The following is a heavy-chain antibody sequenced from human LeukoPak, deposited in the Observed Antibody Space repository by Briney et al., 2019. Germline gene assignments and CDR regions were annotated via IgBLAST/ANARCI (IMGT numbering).Heavy chain of an antibody. D-gene: IGHD6-13*01. CDR1: GGSISSSSYS. J-gene: IGHJ4*02. Sequence: PSETLSLTCTVSGGSISSSSYSWGWVRQPPGKGLEWVGSIYYSGSTSYNPSLKSRVTISVDSSKNLFSLKLSSVTAADTAVYYCASLDEGIAAAGDYWGQGTLVTVSS. CDR2: IYYSGST. CDR3: ASLDEGIAAAGDY. V-gene: IGHV4-39*01.